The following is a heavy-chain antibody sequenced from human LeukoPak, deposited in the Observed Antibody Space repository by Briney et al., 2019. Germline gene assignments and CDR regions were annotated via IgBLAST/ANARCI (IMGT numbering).Heavy chain of an antibody. CDR2: ISSSGSTI. V-gene: IGHV3-11*01. D-gene: IGHD3-10*01. CDR3: ATTFAPEGTMVRGGDAFDI. Sequence: PGGSLRLSCAASGFTFSDYYMSWIRQAPGKGLEWVSYISSSGSTIYYADSVKGRFTISRDNAKNSLYLQMNSLRAEDTAVYYCATTFAPEGTMVRGGDAFDIWGQGTMVTVSS. CDR1: GFTFSDYY. J-gene: IGHJ3*02.